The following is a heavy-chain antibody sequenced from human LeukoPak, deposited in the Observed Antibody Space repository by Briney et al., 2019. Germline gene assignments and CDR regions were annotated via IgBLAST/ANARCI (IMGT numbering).Heavy chain of an antibody. CDR1: GFTFSSYG. D-gene: IGHD6-19*01. Sequence: GGSLRLSCAASGFTFSSYGMHWVRQAPGKGLEWVALICHVGSNKYYADSVKGRFTISRDNSKNTLYLQMNSLRVEDTTVYYCARVDGLRSSGWYTTGEGVDYWGQGILVTVSS. V-gene: IGHV3-33*01. J-gene: IGHJ4*02. CDR2: ICHVGSNK. CDR3: ARVDGLRSSGWYTTGEGVDY.